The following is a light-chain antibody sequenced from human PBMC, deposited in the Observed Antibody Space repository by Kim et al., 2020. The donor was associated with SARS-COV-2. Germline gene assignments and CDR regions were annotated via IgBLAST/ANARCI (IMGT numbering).Light chain of an antibody. CDR1: QSNSMW. CDR2: KAS. J-gene: IGKJ2*01. CDR3: QQYDNY. Sequence: SPLSASVADRVIITCRASQSNSMWLAWYQQKPGKAPKLLISKASSLQSGVPSRFSGSGSGTEFTLTISSLQPDDFGTYYCQQYDNYFGQGTKLEI. V-gene: IGKV1-5*03.